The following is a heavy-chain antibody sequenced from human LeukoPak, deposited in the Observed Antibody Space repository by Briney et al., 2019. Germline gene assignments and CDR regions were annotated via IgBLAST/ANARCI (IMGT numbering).Heavy chain of an antibody. CDR2: IYSGGDT. CDR3: ARRAGDYSHPYDY. Sequence: PGGSLRLSCAASGFTFSSYEMSWVRQAPGKGLEWVSFIYSGGDTYYADSVKGRFTISRDNSKNTFHLQMNSLRAEDTAVYYCARRAGDYSHPYDYWGQGTLVTVSS. J-gene: IGHJ4*02. D-gene: IGHD3-22*01. CDR1: GFTFSSYE. V-gene: IGHV3-53*01.